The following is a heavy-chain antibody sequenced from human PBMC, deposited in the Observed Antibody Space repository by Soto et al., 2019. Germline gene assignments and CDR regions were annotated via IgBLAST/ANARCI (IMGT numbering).Heavy chain of an antibody. Sequence: QLQLQESGPGLVKPSETLSLTCTVSGGSISSSSYYWGWIRQPPGKGLEWIGSIYYSGSTYYNPSLKSRVTISVDTSKNQFSLKLSSVTVADTAVYYCASAGITIFGVVGWFDPWGQGTLVTVSS. V-gene: IGHV4-39*01. D-gene: IGHD3-3*01. CDR3: ASAGITIFGVVGWFDP. CDR2: IYYSGST. CDR1: GGSISSSSYY. J-gene: IGHJ5*02.